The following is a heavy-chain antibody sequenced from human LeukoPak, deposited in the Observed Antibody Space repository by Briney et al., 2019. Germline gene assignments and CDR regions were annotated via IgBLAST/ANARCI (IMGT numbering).Heavy chain of an antibody. Sequence: PGGSLRLSCAASGFTFSSYAMSWVRPAPGEGLEWVSTISGSGGSTYYADSVKGRFTISRDNSKNTLYLQMNSLRAEDTAVYYCAKAAYCSSTSCPPDYWGQGTLVTVSS. J-gene: IGHJ4*02. V-gene: IGHV3-23*01. CDR3: AKAAYCSSTSCPPDY. CDR2: ISGSGGST. CDR1: GFTFSSYA. D-gene: IGHD2-2*01.